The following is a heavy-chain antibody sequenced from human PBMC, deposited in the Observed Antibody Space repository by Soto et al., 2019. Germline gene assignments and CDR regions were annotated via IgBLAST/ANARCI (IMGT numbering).Heavy chain of an antibody. CDR1: GFTFSSYA. D-gene: IGHD3-22*01. CDR3: ACSTRIVVGTFDY. V-gene: IGHV3-30-3*01. J-gene: IGHJ4*02. Sequence: GGSLRLSCAASGFTFSSYAMHWVRQAPGKGLEWVAVKSYDGSNKYYADSVKGRFTISRDNSKNTLYLQMNSLRAEDTAVYYCACSTRIVVGTFDYWGQGTLVTVSS. CDR2: KSYDGSNK.